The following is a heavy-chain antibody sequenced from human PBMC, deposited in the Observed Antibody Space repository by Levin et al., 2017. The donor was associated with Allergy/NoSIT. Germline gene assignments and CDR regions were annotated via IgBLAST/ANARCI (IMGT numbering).Heavy chain of an antibody. J-gene: IGHJ4*02. CDR3: ARGGVWWLPRDY. V-gene: IGHV4-59*01. CDR2: IFHSGST. D-gene: IGHD2-21*01. Sequence: SETLSLTCTVSGGSLTNYYWMWIRQPPGKGLEWIGYIFHSGSTNHNPSLESRVTISVDTSKNKFSLRLRSVTAADTAVYYCARGGVWWLPRDYWGQGILVTVSS. CDR1: GGSLTNYY.